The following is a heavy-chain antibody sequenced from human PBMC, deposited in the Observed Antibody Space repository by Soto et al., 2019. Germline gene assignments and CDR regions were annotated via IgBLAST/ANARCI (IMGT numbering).Heavy chain of an antibody. CDR1: GFTFSSYA. Sequence: EVQLLESGGGLVQPGGSLRLSCAASGFTFSSYAMRWVRQAPVKGLEWVSAISGSGGSTYYADSVKGRFTISRDNSKNTLYLQMNSLRAEDTAVYYCARRGSGSYYGYWGRGTLVTVSS. CDR2: ISGSGGST. V-gene: IGHV3-23*01. J-gene: IGHJ4*02. D-gene: IGHD1-26*01. CDR3: ARRGSGSYYGY.